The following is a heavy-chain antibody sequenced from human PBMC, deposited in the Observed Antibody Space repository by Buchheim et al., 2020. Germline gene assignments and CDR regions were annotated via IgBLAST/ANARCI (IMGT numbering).Heavy chain of an antibody. Sequence: QVQLQESGPGLVKPSQTLSLTCAVSGGSISSGGHSWSWIRQPPGKGLEWIGYIYYSGRPYYNPSPKRRVTISVDTYKKHLSLKLSSVTAADTAVYYCARRPTVTHWFDPWGQGTL. J-gene: IGHJ5*02. CDR3: ARRPTVTHWFDP. CDR1: GGSISSGGHS. CDR2: IYYSGRP. D-gene: IGHD4-11*01. V-gene: IGHV4-30-4*07.